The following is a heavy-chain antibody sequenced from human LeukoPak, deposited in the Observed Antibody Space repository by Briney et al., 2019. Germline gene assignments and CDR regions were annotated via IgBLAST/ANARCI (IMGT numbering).Heavy chain of an antibody. CDR1: GFSFSSHA. CDR2: IDISGGST. CDR3: ANEVRPNDY. J-gene: IGHJ4*02. D-gene: IGHD1-1*01. Sequence: GGSLRLSCAASGFSFSSHAMCWVRQAPGKGLEWVSSIDISGGSTYYADSVRGRFTISRDNSKNTLYLQMDSLRAEDTALYYCANEVRPNDYWGQGTLVTVSS. V-gene: IGHV3-23*01.